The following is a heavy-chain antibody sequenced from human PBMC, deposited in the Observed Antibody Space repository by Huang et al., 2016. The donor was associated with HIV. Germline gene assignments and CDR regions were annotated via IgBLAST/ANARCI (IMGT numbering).Heavy chain of an antibody. V-gene: IGHV1-2*02. J-gene: IGHJ4*02. CDR3: ARQRTTYYYDSSGYRGEFDY. Sequence: QVQLVQSGAEVKRPGASVKVSCKASGYTFTGYYINWVRQAPGQGLEWMGRINPNSGGTNYEQKFQGRLTMTGDTSISTAYMELSSLRSDDTAVHYCARQRTTYYYDSSGYRGEFDYWGQGTLVTVSS. D-gene: IGHD3-22*01. CDR2: INPNSGGT. CDR1: GYTFTGYY.